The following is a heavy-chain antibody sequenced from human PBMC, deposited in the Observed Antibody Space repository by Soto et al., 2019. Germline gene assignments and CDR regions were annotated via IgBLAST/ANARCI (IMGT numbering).Heavy chain of an antibody. Sequence: QVQLLESGGGLVKPGGSLRLSCAASGFTFSDYYMSWIRQAPGKGLEWVAYISSSGSTIYYAASVKGRFTISRDNAKNSLYLQMNSLRAEDTAVYYCARLYGSGSYFGYYYGMDVWGQGTTVTVSS. V-gene: IGHV3-11*01. CDR3: ARLYGSGSYFGYYYGMDV. CDR2: ISSSGSTI. D-gene: IGHD3-10*01. CDR1: GFTFSDYY. J-gene: IGHJ6*02.